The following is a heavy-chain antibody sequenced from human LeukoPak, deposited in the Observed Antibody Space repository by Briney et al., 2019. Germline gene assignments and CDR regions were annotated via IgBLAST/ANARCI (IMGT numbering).Heavy chain of an antibody. CDR2: ISSTSDYI. J-gene: IGHJ5*02. CDR3: ARGATTTRFGRFDP. V-gene: IGHV3-21*01. Sequence: PGGSLRLSCAASGFSFITYSMNWVRQAPGKGLEWVSSISSTSDYIYYADSVKGRFTISRDNAKKSLYLQMNSLGAEDTAVYYCARGATTTRFGRFDPWGQGTLVTVSS. D-gene: IGHD4-17*01. CDR1: GFSFITYS.